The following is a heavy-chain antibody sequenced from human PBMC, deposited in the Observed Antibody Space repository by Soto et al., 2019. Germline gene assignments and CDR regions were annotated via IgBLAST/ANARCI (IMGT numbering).Heavy chain of an antibody. J-gene: IGHJ6*02. CDR3: ARGVEGGYYYGMDV. CDR1: GGSISSGGYY. Sequence: SETLSLTSTVSGGSISSGGYYWSWIRQHPGKGLEWIGYIYYSGSTYYSPSLKSRVTISVDTSKNQFSLKLSSVTAADTAVYYCARGVEGGYYYGMDVWGQGTTVTVSS. V-gene: IGHV4-31*03. CDR2: IYYSGST. D-gene: IGHD1-1*01.